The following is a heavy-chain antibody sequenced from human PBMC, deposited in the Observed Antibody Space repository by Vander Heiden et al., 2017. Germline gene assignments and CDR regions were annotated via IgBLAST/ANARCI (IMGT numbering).Heavy chain of an antibody. D-gene: IGHD3-3*01. Sequence: QVQLVESGGGVVQPGRSLRLSCAASGFTFSSYAMHWVRQAPGKGLEWVAVISYDGSNKYYADSVKGRFTISRDNSKNTLYLQMNSLRAEDTAVYYCARASLRFLEWSCMDVWGQGTTVTVSS. CDR3: ARASLRFLEWSCMDV. V-gene: IGHV3-30*01. J-gene: IGHJ6*02. CDR1: GFTFSSYA. CDR2: ISYDGSNK.